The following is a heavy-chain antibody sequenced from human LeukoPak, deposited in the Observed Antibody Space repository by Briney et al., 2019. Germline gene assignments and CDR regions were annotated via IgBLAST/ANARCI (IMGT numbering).Heavy chain of an antibody. CDR1: AFTFSSYW. Sequence: GGSLRLSCAASAFTFSSYWVTWVRQAPGKGLEWVANIKQAGSETYYVDSVKGRFTIFRDNAKNSLYLQMNGLRAEDTAVYYCARGGGYYIYWGQGTLVTVSS. CDR2: IKQAGSET. V-gene: IGHV3-7*01. D-gene: IGHD3-22*01. J-gene: IGHJ4*02. CDR3: ARGGGYYIY.